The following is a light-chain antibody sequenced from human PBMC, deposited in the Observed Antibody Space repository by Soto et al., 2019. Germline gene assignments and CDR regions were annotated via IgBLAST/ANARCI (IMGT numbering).Light chain of an antibody. J-gene: IGLJ1*01. CDR1: SSDVGGYNY. CDR2: AVT. CDR3: SSYAGNNNPYV. V-gene: IGLV2-8*01. Sequence: QSALTQPPSASGSPGQSVTISCTGTSSDVGGYNYVSWYQHHPGKAPKLMIYAVTNRPSGVPDRFSASKSGNTASLTVSGLQAEDEADYYCSSYAGNNNPYVFGTGTK.